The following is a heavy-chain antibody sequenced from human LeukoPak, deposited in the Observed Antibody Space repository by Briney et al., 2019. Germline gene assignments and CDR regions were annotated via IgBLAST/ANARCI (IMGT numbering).Heavy chain of an antibody. CDR1: GFTFSSYW. J-gene: IGHJ4*02. CDR2: IKQDGSHI. Sequence: GGSLRLSCVASGFTFSSYWMSWVRQVPGMGLEWVANIKQDGSHIYYVDSLKGRFTISRDNAKNSLYLQMNSLRVEDTAVYYCARIGYSSSSFDYWGQGTLVTVSS. CDR3: ARIGYSSSSFDY. V-gene: IGHV3-7*01. D-gene: IGHD6-6*01.